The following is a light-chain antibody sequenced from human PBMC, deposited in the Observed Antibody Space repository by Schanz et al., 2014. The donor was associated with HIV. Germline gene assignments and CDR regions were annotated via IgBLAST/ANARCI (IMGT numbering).Light chain of an antibody. CDR2: QAS. CDR3: QQFSTYLT. J-gene: IGKJ4*01. Sequence: DVQMTQSPSTLSASVGDRVTITCRASQNIGKWLTWYQQKPGKAPNLLIYQASTRKSGVPPTFSGSGSGTEFTLTISSLQPDDFATYYCQQFSTYLTFGGGTRVEI. CDR1: QNIGKW. V-gene: IGKV1-5*03.